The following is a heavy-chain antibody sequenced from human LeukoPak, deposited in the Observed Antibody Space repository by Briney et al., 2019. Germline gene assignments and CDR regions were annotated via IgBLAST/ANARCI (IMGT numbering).Heavy chain of an antibody. J-gene: IGHJ4*02. CDR1: GFTFSSYG. CDR3: SRDATGDH. Sequence: SGGSLRVSCAASGFTFSSYGMDWVRQAPGKGLEWVGRSRNRAKSYTTDYAASVKGRFTISRDDSKSTLYLQMNSLETEDTAVYYCSRDATGDHWGQGTLVSVSS. V-gene: IGHV3-72*01. CDR2: SRNRAKSYTT.